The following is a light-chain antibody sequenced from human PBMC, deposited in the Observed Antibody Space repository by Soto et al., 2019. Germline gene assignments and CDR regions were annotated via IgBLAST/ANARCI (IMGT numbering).Light chain of an antibody. Sequence: QSVLTQPRSVSGSPGQSVTLSCTGTSSDVGSYNYVSWYQHHPGKAPKLMIYDVTKRPSGVPDRFSGSKSGNTASLTISGLQAEDEADYYCCSSAGSSSYVFGTGTKLTVL. V-gene: IGLV2-11*01. J-gene: IGLJ1*01. CDR3: CSSAGSSSYV. CDR2: DVT. CDR1: SSDVGSYNY.